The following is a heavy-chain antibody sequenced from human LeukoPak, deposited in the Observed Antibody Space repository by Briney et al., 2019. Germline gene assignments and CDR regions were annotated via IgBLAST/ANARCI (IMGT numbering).Heavy chain of an antibody. CDR3: ARARYCSGGSCYYYMDV. Sequence: GASVKVSCKASGYTFTSYGISWVRQAPGQGLEWMGWISAYNGNTNYAQKLQGRVTMTTDTSTSTAYMELRSLRSDDTAVYYCARARYCSGGSCYYYMDVWGKGTTVTVSS. CDR1: GYTFTSYG. D-gene: IGHD2-15*01. CDR2: ISAYNGNT. J-gene: IGHJ6*03. V-gene: IGHV1-18*01.